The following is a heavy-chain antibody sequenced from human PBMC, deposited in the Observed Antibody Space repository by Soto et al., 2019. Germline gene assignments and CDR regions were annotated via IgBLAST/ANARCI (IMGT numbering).Heavy chain of an antibody. Sequence: QVQLVESGGGVVQPGRSLRLSCAASGFTFSSYGMHWVRQAPGKGLEWVAVIWYDGSNKYYADCVKGRFTISGDNSKNTLYLQMNSLRAEDTAVYYCARDGPYYYDSRGVDYWGQGTLVTVSS. J-gene: IGHJ4*02. D-gene: IGHD3-22*01. CDR2: IWYDGSNK. CDR1: GFTFSSYG. CDR3: ARDGPYYYDSRGVDY. V-gene: IGHV3-33*01.